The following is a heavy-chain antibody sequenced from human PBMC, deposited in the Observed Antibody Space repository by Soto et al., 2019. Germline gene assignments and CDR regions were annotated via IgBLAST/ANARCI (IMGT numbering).Heavy chain of an antibody. V-gene: IGHV6-1*01. Sequence: KQSQTLSLTCAISGDSVSSNSAAWNWIRQSPSRGLEWLGRTYYRSKWYNDYAVSVKSRITINPDTSKNQFSLQLNSVTPEDTAVYYCARLLEAWYSSGWYASGIYYGMDVWGQGTTVTVSS. CDR2: TYYRSKWYN. CDR1: GDSVSSNSAA. CDR3: ARLLEAWYSSGWYASGIYYGMDV. D-gene: IGHD6-19*01. J-gene: IGHJ6*02.